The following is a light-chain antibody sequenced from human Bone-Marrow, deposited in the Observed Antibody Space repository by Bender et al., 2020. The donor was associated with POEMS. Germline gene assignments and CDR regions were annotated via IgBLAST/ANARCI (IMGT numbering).Light chain of an antibody. J-gene: IGLJ2*01. CDR1: NSDVGSRDL. V-gene: IGLV2-14*03. Sequence: QSALTQPASVSGSPGQAITISCTGTNSDVGSRDLVAWFRQYPGKAPTLVIYDVSNRPSGVSDRFSGSKSGNTASLTISGLQADDEADYYCSSYTRLSTLLFGGGTKLTVL. CDR3: SSYTRLSTLL. CDR2: DVS.